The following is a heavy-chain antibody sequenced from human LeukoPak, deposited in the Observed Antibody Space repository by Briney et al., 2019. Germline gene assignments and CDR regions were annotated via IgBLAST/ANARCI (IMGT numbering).Heavy chain of an antibody. D-gene: IGHD7-27*01. CDR3: APQLGRLTDY. CDR1: GYTLTELS. V-gene: IGHV1-2*02. CDR2: INPNSGAT. J-gene: IGHJ4*02. Sequence: ASVKVSCKVSGYTLTELSMHWVRQAPGQGLEWMGWINPNSGATNYAQKFQGRVTMTRDTTVSTAYMELSRLRSDDTAVYFCAPQLGRLTDYWGQGTLVTVSS.